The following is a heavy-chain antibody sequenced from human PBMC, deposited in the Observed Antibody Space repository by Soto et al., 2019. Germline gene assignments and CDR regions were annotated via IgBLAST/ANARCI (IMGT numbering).Heavy chain of an antibody. CDR1: GFTFIDYA. V-gene: IGHV3-23*01. Sequence: EVHLLDSGGGLVQPGGSLRLSCAASGFTFIDYAMSWVRQAPGKGLEWVATISTAGHITFSADSVKGRFTISRDNSTNTLYLQMNSLRVEDTAFYFCAKGGSIGGILAAWDRGTLVTVSS. CDR2: ISTAGHIT. D-gene: IGHD3-10*01. J-gene: IGHJ5*02. CDR3: AKGGSIGGILAA.